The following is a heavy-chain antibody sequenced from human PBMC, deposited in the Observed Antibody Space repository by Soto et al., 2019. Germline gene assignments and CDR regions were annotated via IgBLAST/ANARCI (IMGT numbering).Heavy chain of an antibody. Sequence: PGVSLRLSCAASGFTFSSYSMNWVRQAPGKGLEWVSSISSSSSYIYYADSVKGRFTISRDNAKNSLYLQMNSLRAEDTAVYYCARERLAGTYYYYGMDVWGQGTTVTVSS. CDR1: GFTFSSYS. J-gene: IGHJ6*02. D-gene: IGHD6-19*01. CDR3: ARERLAGTYYYYGMDV. V-gene: IGHV3-21*01. CDR2: ISSSSSYI.